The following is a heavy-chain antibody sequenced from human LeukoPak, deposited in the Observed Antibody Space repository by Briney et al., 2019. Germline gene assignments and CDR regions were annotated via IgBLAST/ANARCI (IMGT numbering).Heavy chain of an antibody. J-gene: IGHJ1*01. D-gene: IGHD1-14*01. CDR2: ISSSSSYI. V-gene: IGHV3-21*01. Sequence: WSLRLSCAASGFTFSSYSMYWVGQAPGKGLEWVSSISSSSSYIYYADSVKGRFTISRDNAKASLHLQIQLLRAEEKAESYCARETYIANWGPETLGTVSS. CDR1: GFTFSSYS. CDR3: ARETYIAN.